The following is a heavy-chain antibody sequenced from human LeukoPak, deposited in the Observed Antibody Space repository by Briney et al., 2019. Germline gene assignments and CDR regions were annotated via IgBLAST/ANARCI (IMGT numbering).Heavy chain of an antibody. CDR2: IIPIFGTA. J-gene: IGHJ5*02. CDR1: GGTFSSYA. D-gene: IGHD6-6*01. V-gene: IGHV1-69*13. Sequence: SVKVSCKASGGTFSSYAISWVRQAPGQGLEWMGEIIPIFGTANYAQKFQGRVTITADESTSTAYMELSSLRSEDTAVYYCASIWGLSSWPYSSSFNWFDPWGQGTLVTVSS. CDR3: ASIWGLSSWPYSSSFNWFDP.